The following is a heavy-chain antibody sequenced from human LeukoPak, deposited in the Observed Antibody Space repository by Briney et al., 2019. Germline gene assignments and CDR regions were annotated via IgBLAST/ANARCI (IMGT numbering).Heavy chain of an antibody. CDR3: ARVATTSSKWSLDY. J-gene: IGHJ4*02. CDR1: GFTFTTYW. CDR2: INSDGSST. D-gene: IGHD2-2*01. V-gene: IGHV3-74*01. Sequence: GGSLRLSCEASGFTFTTYWIHWVRQGPGKGLVWVSRINSDGSSTDYADSVKGRFTISRDIAKSTMYLQMNSLRAADTAVYYCARVATTSSKWSLDYWGQGTLVTVSS.